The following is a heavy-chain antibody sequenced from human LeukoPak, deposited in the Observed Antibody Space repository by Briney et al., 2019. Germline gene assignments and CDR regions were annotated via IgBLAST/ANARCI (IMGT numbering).Heavy chain of an antibody. D-gene: IGHD2-2*01. CDR2: ISSSSSTI. Sequence: GGSLRLSCAASGFTFSSYSMNWVRQAPGKGLEWVSYISSSSSTIYYADSVKGRFTISRDNAKNSLYLQMNSLRAEDTAVYYCARRSSSQDFDSWGQGTLVTVSS. V-gene: IGHV3-48*01. J-gene: IGHJ4*02. CDR3: ARRSSSQDFDS. CDR1: GFTFSSYS.